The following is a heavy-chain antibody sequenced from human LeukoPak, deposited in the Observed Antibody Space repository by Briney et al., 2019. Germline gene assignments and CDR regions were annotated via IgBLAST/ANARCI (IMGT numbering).Heavy chain of an antibody. Sequence: SETLSLTCTVSGASITTYYWTWIRQPPGKGLEWIGYIFSRGTTNYNPSLRSRATISMDTSKNQFSLKLSSVAAADTAVYYCARKLSGWFDPWGQGTLVTVSS. D-gene: IGHD6-25*01. CDR2: IFSRGTT. CDR1: GASITTYY. CDR3: ARKLSGWFDP. J-gene: IGHJ5*02. V-gene: IGHV4-4*09.